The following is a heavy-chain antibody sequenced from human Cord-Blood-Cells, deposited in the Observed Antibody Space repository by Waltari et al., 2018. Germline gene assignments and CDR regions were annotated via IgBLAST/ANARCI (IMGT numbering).Heavy chain of an antibody. J-gene: IGHJ2*01. V-gene: IGHV3-53*04. CDR1: GFTVSSNY. Sequence: EVQLVESGGGLVQPGGSLRLSCAASGFTVSSNYMSWVRQAPGKGLEWVSVIYSGGSTYYADSVKGRFTISRHNSKNTLYLQMNSLRAEDMAVYYCASSSYWYFDLWGRGTLVTVSS. CDR2: IYSGGST. CDR3: ASSSYWYFDL.